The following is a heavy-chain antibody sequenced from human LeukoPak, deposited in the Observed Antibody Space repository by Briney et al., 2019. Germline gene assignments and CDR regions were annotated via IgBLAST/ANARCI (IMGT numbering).Heavy chain of an antibody. CDR2: IYYSGST. CDR3: ASRTSSHFGY. J-gene: IGHJ4*02. V-gene: IGHV4-39*07. Sequence: PSETLSLTCTVSGGSISSSSYYWGWIRQPPGKGLEWIGSIYYSGSTYYNPSLKSRVTISVDTSKNQFSLKLSSVTAADTAVYYCASRTSSHFGYWGQGTLVTVSS. CDR1: GGSISSSSYY.